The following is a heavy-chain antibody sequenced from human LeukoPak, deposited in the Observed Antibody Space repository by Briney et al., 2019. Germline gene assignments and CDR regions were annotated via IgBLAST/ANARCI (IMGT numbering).Heavy chain of an antibody. CDR3: ARDDEHSGSSALGAFDI. CDR2: INHSGST. D-gene: IGHD1-26*01. J-gene: IGHJ3*02. V-gene: IGHV4-34*01. CDR1: GGSFSGYY. Sequence: SETLSLTCAVYGGSFSGYYWSWIRQPPGKGLEWIGEINHSGSTNYNPSLKSRVTISVDTSKNQFSLKLSSVTAADTAVYYCARDDEHSGSSALGAFDIWGQGTMVTVSS.